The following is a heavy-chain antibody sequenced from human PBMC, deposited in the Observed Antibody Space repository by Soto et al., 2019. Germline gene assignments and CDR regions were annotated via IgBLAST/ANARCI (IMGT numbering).Heavy chain of an antibody. CDR1: GFTFSSYG. Sequence: QVQLVESGGGVVQPGRSLRLSCAASGFTFSSYGMHWVRQAPGKGLEWVAVISYDGSDKYYADSVKGRFTISRDNSKNTPYLQMNSLRAEDTAVYYCAKVPPFWPGPNAFDIWGQGTMVTVSS. CDR3: AKVPPFWPGPNAFDI. CDR2: ISYDGSDK. V-gene: IGHV3-30*18. J-gene: IGHJ3*02.